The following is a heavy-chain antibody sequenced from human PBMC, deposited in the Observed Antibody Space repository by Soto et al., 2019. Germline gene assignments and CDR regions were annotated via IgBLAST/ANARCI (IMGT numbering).Heavy chain of an antibody. CDR1: GFTFSNAW. J-gene: IGHJ4*02. V-gene: IGHV3-15*01. D-gene: IGHD5-12*01. Sequence: GGSLRLSCAASGFTFSNAWMSWVRQAPGKGLEWVGRIKSKTDGGTTDYAAPVKGRFTISRDDSKNTLYLQMNSLKTEDTAVYYCTAYSGYDLFDYWGQGTLVTVSS. CDR2: IKSKTDGGTT. CDR3: TAYSGYDLFDY.